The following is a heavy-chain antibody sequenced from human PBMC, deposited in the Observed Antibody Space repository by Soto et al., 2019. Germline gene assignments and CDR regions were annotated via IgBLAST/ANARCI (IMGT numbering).Heavy chain of an antibody. D-gene: IGHD2-15*01. CDR1: GFTFSDYY. Sequence: PGGSMRLSCAASGFTFSDYYMSWIRQAPGKGLEWVSYISSSSSYTNYADSVKGRFTIYRDNDKNSLYLQMNSLRAEDTAVDYCAKIVGSCTGGIYYRDGWGQGTMVTVAS. V-gene: IGHV3-11*06. J-gene: IGHJ6*01. CDR3: AKIVGSCTGGIYYRDG. CDR2: ISSSSSYT.